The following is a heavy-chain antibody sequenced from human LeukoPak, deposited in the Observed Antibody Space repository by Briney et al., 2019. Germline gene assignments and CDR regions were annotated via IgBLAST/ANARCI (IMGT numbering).Heavy chain of an antibody. Sequence: GGSLRLSCAASGFTFSSYAMHWVRQAPGKGLEWVAVISYDGSNKYYADSVKGRFTISRDNSKNTLYLQMNSLRAEDTAVYYCAREGQTVTTFHYYYYMDVWGKGTTVTVSS. J-gene: IGHJ6*03. CDR3: AREGQTVTTFHYYYYMDV. D-gene: IGHD4-17*01. CDR1: GFTFSSYA. CDR2: ISYDGSNK. V-gene: IGHV3-30*04.